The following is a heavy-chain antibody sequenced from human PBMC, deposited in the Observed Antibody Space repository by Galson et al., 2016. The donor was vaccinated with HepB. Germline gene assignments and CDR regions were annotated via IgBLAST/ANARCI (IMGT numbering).Heavy chain of an antibody. J-gene: IGHJ2*01. D-gene: IGHD3-10*01. CDR3: ARDRTSITLIRGVIPLGSFDL. Sequence: ETLSLTCTVSGGSISSYYWSWIRQPPGKGLEWIGYIYYSGSTNYNPSLKSRVTISVDTSKNQFSLKLSSVTAADTAVYYCARDRTSITLIRGVIPLGSFDLWGRGTLVTVSS. V-gene: IGHV4-59*01. CDR2: IYYSGST. CDR1: GGSISSYY.